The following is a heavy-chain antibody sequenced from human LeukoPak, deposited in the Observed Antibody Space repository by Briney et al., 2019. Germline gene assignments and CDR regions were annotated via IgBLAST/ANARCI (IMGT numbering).Heavy chain of an antibody. V-gene: IGHV4-59*08. Sequence: PSETLSLTCIVSGDSVSSDYWSWIRQPPGKGLEWIGYINYTGSANYNPSLKSRVTISVDTSKNHVSLNLRSVTAADTAVYYCARLVCSADRCYNYWGQGALVTVSS. J-gene: IGHJ4*02. CDR2: INYTGSA. CDR3: ARLVCSADRCYNY. D-gene: IGHD2-15*01. CDR1: GDSVSSDY.